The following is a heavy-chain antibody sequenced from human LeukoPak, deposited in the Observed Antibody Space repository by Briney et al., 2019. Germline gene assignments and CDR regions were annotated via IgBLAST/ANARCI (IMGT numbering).Heavy chain of an antibody. V-gene: IGHV4-61*02. CDR2: IYTSGST. J-gene: IGHJ3*02. CDR3: ARDSPMGEDGAGDAFDI. Sequence: SETLSLTCTVSGGSISSGSYYWSWIRQPAGKGLEWIGRIYTSGSTNYNPSLKSRVTISVDTSKNQFSLKLSSVTAADTAVYYCARDSPMGEDGAGDAFDIWGQGTMVTVSS. CDR1: GGSISSGSYY. D-gene: IGHD3-16*01.